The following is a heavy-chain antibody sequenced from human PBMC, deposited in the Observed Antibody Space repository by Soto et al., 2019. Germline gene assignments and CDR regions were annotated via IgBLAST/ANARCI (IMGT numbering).Heavy chain of an antibody. CDR3: TRHTSDY. V-gene: IGHV3-66*04. Sequence: GGSLRLSCAASGLTVSNNYMNWVRQAPGKGLEWVSIIYSGGDTYYADSVKGRFTISRDNAKNTLYLQMNSLKTEDTAVYYCTRHTSDYWGQGTLVTVSS. J-gene: IGHJ4*02. CDR1: GLTVSNNY. CDR2: IYSGGDT.